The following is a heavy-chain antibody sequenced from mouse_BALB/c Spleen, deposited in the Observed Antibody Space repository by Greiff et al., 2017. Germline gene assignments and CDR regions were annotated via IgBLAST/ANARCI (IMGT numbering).Heavy chain of an antibody. D-gene: IGHD2-2*01. Sequence: VKLVESGAELARPGASVKLSCKASGYTFTSYWMQWVKQRPGQGLEWIGAIYPGDGDTRYTQKFKGKATLTADKSSSTAYMQLSSLASEDSAVYYCARRTIYYGYDVGFAYWGQGTLVTVSA. CDR3: ARRTIYYGYDVGFAY. CDR2: IYPGDGDT. CDR1: GYTFTSYW. V-gene: IGHV1-87*01. J-gene: IGHJ3*01.